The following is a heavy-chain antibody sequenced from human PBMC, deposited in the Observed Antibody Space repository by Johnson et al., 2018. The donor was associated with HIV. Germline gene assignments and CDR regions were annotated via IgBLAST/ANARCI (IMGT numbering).Heavy chain of an antibody. J-gene: IGHJ3*02. Sequence: VQLVESGGGVVQPGRSLRLSCAASGFTFSSYALHWVRQAPGKGLEWVSGINWNGGSTGYADSVKGRFTISRDKSKNSLYLQMNSLRAEDTALYYCARDLYYGSGSSVAFDIWGQGTMVTVSS. CDR1: GFTFSSYA. V-gene: IGHV3-20*04. CDR3: ARDLYYGSGSSVAFDI. D-gene: IGHD3-10*01. CDR2: INWNGGST.